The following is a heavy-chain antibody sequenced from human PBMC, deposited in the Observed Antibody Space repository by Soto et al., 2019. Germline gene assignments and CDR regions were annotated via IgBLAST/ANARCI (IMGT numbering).Heavy chain of an antibody. V-gene: IGHV1-69*13. CDR2: IIPIFGTA. Sequence: SVRVSCKASGGTFSSYAISWVRQAPGQGLEWMGGIIPIFGTANYAQKFQGRVTITADESTSTAYMELSSLRSEDTAVYYCARAPDDCSGGSCQYYFDYWGQGTLVTVSS. CDR3: ARAPDDCSGGSCQYYFDY. D-gene: IGHD2-15*01. J-gene: IGHJ4*02. CDR1: GGTFSSYA.